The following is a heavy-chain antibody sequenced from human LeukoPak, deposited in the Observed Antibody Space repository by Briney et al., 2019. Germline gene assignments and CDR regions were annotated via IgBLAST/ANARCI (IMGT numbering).Heavy chain of an antibody. D-gene: IGHD6-13*01. CDR1: GGSISSSSYY. CDR3: ARWGIAAAGTWD. V-gene: IGHV4-39*07. Sequence: SETLSLTCTVSGGSISSSSYYWGWIRQPPGKGLEWIGSIYYSGSTNYNPSLKSRVTISVDTSKNQFSLKLSSVTAADTAVYYCARWGIAAAGTWDWGQGTLVTVSS. CDR2: IYYSGST. J-gene: IGHJ4*02.